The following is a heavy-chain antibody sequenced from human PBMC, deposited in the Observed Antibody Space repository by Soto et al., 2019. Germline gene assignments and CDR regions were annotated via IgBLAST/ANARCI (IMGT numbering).Heavy chain of an antibody. J-gene: IGHJ4*02. CDR2: ISGSGTTT. D-gene: IGHD6-25*01. Sequence: GGSLRLSCAASGFTFSNYAMGWVRQAPGEGLEWVSAISGSGTTTYTADSVKGRFTISRDNSENTLYLHTNSLRAEDTAIYYCTKFFVETGDSSGWRWSFYYWGLGTLVTVSS. CDR3: TKFFVETGDSSGWRWSFYY. V-gene: IGHV3-23*01. CDR1: GFTFSNYA.